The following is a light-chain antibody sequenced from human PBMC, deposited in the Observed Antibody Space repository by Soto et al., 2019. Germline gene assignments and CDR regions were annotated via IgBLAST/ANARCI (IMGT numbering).Light chain of an antibody. Sequence: EIVMTQSPATLSVSPGERATLSCRASQTINSRLVWYQQKPGQAPRVLIYGPSTRATGIPARFSGSGSGTEFTLTISGLHSEDSALYYCQQYNDWPLTFGQGTRLEIK. CDR2: GPS. J-gene: IGKJ5*01. CDR1: QTINSR. V-gene: IGKV3-15*01. CDR3: QQYNDWPLT.